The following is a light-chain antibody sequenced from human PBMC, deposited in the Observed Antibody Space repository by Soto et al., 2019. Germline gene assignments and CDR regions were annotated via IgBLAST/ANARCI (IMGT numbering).Light chain of an antibody. V-gene: IGKV1-27*01. CDR2: AAS. CDR3: QNYNIAPRT. J-gene: IGKJ1*01. Sequence: DIRMTQSPSSLSASVGDRVTITCRASQDITLYLAWYQQKPGKSPNLLIYAASTLQSGVPSRFSGSGSGTDFTLTISSLQPEDVATYFCQNYNIAPRTFGQGTRVEIK. CDR1: QDITLY.